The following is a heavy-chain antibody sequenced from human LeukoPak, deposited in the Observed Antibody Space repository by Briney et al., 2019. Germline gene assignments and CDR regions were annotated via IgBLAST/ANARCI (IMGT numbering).Heavy chain of an antibody. CDR1: GCSISSGGYF. CDR3: ARRRTSGGSSWFDY. J-gene: IGHJ4*02. Sequence: PSETLSLTCTVSGCSISSGGYFWSWIRQHPGKGLEWIGYIYYSGSTYYNPSRKSRVTISVDTSKNQFSLKLSSVTAADTAVYYCARRRTSGGSSWFDYWGQGTLVTVSS. D-gene: IGHD6-13*01. CDR2: IYYSGST. V-gene: IGHV4-31*03.